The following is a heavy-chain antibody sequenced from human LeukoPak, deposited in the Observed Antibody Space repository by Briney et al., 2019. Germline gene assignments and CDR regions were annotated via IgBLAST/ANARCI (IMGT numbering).Heavy chain of an antibody. Sequence: GGSLRLSCAASGFTFSSYGMSWVRQAPGKGLEWVSAISGSGGSTYYADSVKGRFTISRDTLKYTAYLQMNSLKTEDTALYFCTRSMGAQSDYWGQGTLVTVSS. J-gene: IGHJ4*02. CDR3: TRSMGAQSDY. D-gene: IGHD3-16*01. V-gene: IGHV3-23*01. CDR2: ISGSGGST. CDR1: GFTFSSYG.